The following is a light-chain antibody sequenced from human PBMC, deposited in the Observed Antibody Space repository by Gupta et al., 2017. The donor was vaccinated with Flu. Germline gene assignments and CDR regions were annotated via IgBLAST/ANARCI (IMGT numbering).Light chain of an antibody. CDR1: SSNIGNNF. Sequence: QSVLTQPPSVSAAPGQMVTISCSGSSSNIGNNFVAWYQQVPGTPPKLLIYENNRRPSRIPDRFSGSKSGTSATLGITGLQTGDEADYYCGTWDSSLSSYVFGIGTKVTVL. CDR3: GTWDSSLSSYV. V-gene: IGLV1-51*01. CDR2: ENN. J-gene: IGLJ1*01.